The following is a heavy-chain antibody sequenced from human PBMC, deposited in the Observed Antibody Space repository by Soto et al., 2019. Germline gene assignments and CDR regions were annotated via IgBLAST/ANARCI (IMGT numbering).Heavy chain of an antibody. CDR3: ARHGSPISYSSGLEIQPYYFDY. CDR1: GYSFTSYW. Sequence: PGESLKISCKGSGYSFTSYWISWVRQMPGKGLEWMGRIDPSDSYTNYSPSFQGHVTISADKSISTAYLQWSSLKASDTAMYYCARHGSPISYSSGLEIQPYYFDYWGQGTLVTVSS. V-gene: IGHV5-10-1*01. CDR2: IDPSDSYT. D-gene: IGHD6-19*01. J-gene: IGHJ4*02.